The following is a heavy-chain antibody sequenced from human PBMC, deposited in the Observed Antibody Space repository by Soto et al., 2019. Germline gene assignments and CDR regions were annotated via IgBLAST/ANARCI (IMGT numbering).Heavy chain of an antibody. Sequence: QVQLQESGPGLVKPSQTLSLTCTVSGGSISSGGYYWSWIRQHPGKGLEWIGYIYYSGSTYYNPSLMSRVTTSVDTSKNKFSLQLSSVTAADTAVYYCARDTETTDAYYYGMDVWGQGTTVTVSS. V-gene: IGHV4-31*03. CDR1: GGSISSGGYY. D-gene: IGHD4-17*01. J-gene: IGHJ6*02. CDR3: ARDTETTDAYYYGMDV. CDR2: IYYSGST.